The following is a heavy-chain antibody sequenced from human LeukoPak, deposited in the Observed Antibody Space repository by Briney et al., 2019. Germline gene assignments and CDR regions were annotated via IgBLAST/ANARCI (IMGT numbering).Heavy chain of an antibody. CDR2: IIPILGIA. V-gene: IGHV1-69*04. CDR1: GGTFSSYA. J-gene: IGHJ2*01. CDR3: ARDPLEPGITMVRGVNPNWYFDL. Sequence: SVKVSCKASGGTFSSYAISWVRQAPGQGLEWMGRIIPILGIANYAQKFQGRVTITADKSTSTAYMELSSLRSEDTAVYYCARDPLEPGITMVRGVNPNWYFDLWGRGTLVTVS. D-gene: IGHD3-10*01.